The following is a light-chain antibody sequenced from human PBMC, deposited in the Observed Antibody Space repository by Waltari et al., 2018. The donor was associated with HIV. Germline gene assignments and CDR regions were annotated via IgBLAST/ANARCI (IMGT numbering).Light chain of an antibody. Sequence: QSALTQPASVSGSPGQWVPISCSGTTNDLGGYNHVSWYQQPPGKAPKLIIYDVTYRPSGVSDRFSGSKSGSAASLTISGLQPEDEGDYFCASYKTAYTMVFGGGTRLTV. CDR2: DVT. J-gene: IGLJ2*01. V-gene: IGLV2-14*03. CDR1: TNDLGGYNH. CDR3: ASYKTAYTMV.